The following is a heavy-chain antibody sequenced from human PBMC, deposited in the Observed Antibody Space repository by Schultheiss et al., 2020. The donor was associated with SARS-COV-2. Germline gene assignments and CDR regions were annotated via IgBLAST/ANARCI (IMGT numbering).Heavy chain of an antibody. CDR2: IYPGDSDT. V-gene: IGHV5-51*01. D-gene: IGHD6-19*01. CDR1: GYSFTSYW. CDR3: ARHYGTGWYRVDY. J-gene: IGHJ4*02. Sequence: GGSLRLSCKGSGYSFTSYWIGWVRQMPGKGLEWMGIIYPGDSDTRYSPSFQGQVTISADKSISTAYLQWSSLKASDNAMYYCARHYGTGWYRVDYWGQGTLVTVSS.